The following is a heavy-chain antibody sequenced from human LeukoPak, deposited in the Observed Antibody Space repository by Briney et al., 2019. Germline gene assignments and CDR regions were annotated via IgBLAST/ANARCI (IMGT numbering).Heavy chain of an antibody. Sequence: GGSLRLSCAASGFTVSSNYMSWVRQAPGKGLEWVSVIYSGGSTHYADSVKGRFTISRDNSKNTLYLQMNSLRAEDTAVYYCARVYYYDSSGLGYWGQGTLVTVSS. CDR1: GFTVSSNY. CDR3: ARVYYYDSSGLGY. CDR2: IYSGGST. D-gene: IGHD3-22*01. J-gene: IGHJ4*02. V-gene: IGHV3-66*01.